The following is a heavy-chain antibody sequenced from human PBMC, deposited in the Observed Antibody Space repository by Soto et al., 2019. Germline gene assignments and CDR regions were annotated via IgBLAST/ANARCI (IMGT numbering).Heavy chain of an antibody. V-gene: IGHV1-69*06. D-gene: IGHD3-16*02. CDR1: GGTFSAYA. CDR3: ARTNRTMYYDYVWGDYRREGMDV. Sequence: ASVKVSCKASGGTFSAYAISWVRQAPGQGLEWMGGILPLSGTSNYTQRFQGRVTITADKSTSTAYMELSSLRSDDTAVYYCARTNRTMYYDYVWGDYRREGMDVWGQGTTVTVSS. CDR2: ILPLSGTS. J-gene: IGHJ6*02.